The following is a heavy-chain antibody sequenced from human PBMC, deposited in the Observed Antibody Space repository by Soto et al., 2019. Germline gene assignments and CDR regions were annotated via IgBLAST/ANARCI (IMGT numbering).Heavy chain of an antibody. J-gene: IGHJ4*02. D-gene: IGHD6-6*01. CDR1: GDSISSYS. CDR2: VSHRGST. CDR3: ARNGGSSWYYFDS. Sequence: SETLSLTCTVSGDSISSYSWSWIRQPPGKGLEWIGEVSHRGSTNYNPSLKSRVTISVDTSKNQFFLNLNSVTAADTGIYYCARNGGSSWYYFDSWGQGTVVTVSS. V-gene: IGHV4-34*01.